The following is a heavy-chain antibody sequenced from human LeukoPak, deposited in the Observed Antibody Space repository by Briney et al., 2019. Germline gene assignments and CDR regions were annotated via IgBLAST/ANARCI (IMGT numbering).Heavy chain of an antibody. CDR2: IDNGGST. CDR1: GGHIDSFF. CDR3: ASGAGWLIDY. J-gene: IGHJ4*02. Sequence: SETLSLTCTVSGGHIDSFFWNWIRQPPGRGPEWIGYIDNGGSTKYSPSLKSRITMSRDTSKKQFSLKLTSVTAADTAMYYCASGAGWLIDYWGQGTLVSVSS. D-gene: IGHD6-19*01. V-gene: IGHV4-4*08.